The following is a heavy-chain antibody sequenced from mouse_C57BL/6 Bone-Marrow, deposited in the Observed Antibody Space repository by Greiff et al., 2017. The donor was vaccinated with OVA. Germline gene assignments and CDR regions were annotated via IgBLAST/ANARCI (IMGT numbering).Heavy chain of an antibody. D-gene: IGHD1-1*01. CDR2: IDPENGDT. V-gene: IGHV14-4*01. J-gene: IGHJ2*01. Sequence: VQLQQSGAELVRPGASVKLSCTASGFNIKDDYMHWVKQRPEQGLEWIGWIDPENGDTEYASKFQGKATITADTSANTAYLQLSSLTSEDTAVYYGTTLWSYFDYWGQGTTLTVSS. CDR3: TTLWSYFDY. CDR1: GFNIKDDY.